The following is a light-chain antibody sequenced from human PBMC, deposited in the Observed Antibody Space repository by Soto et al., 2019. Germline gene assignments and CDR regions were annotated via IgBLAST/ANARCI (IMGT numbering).Light chain of an antibody. CDR1: QNIYNN. V-gene: IGKV3-15*01. J-gene: IGKJ4*01. CDR2: FAS. Sequence: EIVMSQSPATLSVSPGEKVTLSCRASQNIYNNLAWYQQKPGQVPRLLIYFASTRATGIPARFSGSGSATEFCLTISTLQSEDFAVYYCQQYSDWPLTFGGGTKVE. CDR3: QQYSDWPLT.